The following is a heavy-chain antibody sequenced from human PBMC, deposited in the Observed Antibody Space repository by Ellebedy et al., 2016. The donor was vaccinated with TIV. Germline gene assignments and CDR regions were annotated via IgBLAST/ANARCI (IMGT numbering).Heavy chain of an antibody. CDR2: ISSSSSYI. D-gene: IGHD6-13*01. V-gene: IGHV3-21*01. CDR1: GFTFSSFA. CDR3: ARFTKYSSSWPYYFDY. Sequence: GESLKISXAASGFTFSSFAMSWVRQAPGKGLEWVSSISSSSSYIYYADSVKGRFTISRDNAKNSLYLQMNSLRAEDTAVYYCARFTKYSSSWPYYFDYWGQGTLVTVSS. J-gene: IGHJ4*02.